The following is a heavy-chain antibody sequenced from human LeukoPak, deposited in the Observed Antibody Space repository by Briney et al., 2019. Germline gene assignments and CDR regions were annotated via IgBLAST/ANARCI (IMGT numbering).Heavy chain of an antibody. CDR3: ARDSIVVVVAARKMSNWFDP. CDR1: GYSISSGYY. D-gene: IGHD2-15*01. CDR2: INHSGST. V-gene: IGHV4-38-2*02. Sequence: SETLSLTCTVSGYSISSGYYWSWIRQPPGKGLEWIGEINHSGSTNYNPSLKSRVTISVDTSKNQFSLKLSSVTAADTAVYYCARDSIVVVVAARKMSNWFDPWGQGTLVTVSS. J-gene: IGHJ5*02.